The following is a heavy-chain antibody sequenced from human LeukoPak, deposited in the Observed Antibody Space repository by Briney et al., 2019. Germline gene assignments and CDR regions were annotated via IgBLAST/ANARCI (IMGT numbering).Heavy chain of an antibody. Sequence: SETLSLTCTVSGGSISSSSYYWGWIRQPPGKGLEWIGSIYYSGSTYYNPSLKSRVTISVDTSKNQFSLKLSSVTAADTAVYYCARVDSSNWYEYRGYFDYWGQGTLVTVSS. CDR1: GGSISSSSYY. CDR2: IYYSGST. V-gene: IGHV4-39*07. CDR3: ARVDSSNWYEYRGYFDY. J-gene: IGHJ4*02. D-gene: IGHD6-13*01.